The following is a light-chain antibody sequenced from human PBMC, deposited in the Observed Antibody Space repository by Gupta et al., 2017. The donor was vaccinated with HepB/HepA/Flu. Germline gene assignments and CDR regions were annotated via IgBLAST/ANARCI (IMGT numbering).Light chain of an antibody. CDR3: QQDPGFPYT. Sequence: DIQMTQSPSSLSAFVGDSVTITCQASQDIKNYLIWYQQKPGKSPKLLIYDVSNLERGVPSRFSGTQSGTQFAFTINSLQPEDTGTYFCQQDPGFPYTFGEATKVEIK. J-gene: IGKJ2*01. CDR2: DVS. CDR1: QDIKNY. V-gene: IGKV1-33*01.